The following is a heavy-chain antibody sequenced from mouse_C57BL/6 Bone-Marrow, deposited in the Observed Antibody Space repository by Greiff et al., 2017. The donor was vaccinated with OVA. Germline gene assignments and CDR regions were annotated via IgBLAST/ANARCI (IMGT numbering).Heavy chain of an antibody. V-gene: IGHV5-4*01. D-gene: IGHD2-1*01. Sequence: EVQRVESGGGLVKPGGSLKLSCAASGFTFSSYAMSWVRQTPEKRLEWVATISDGGSYTYYPDNVKGRFTISRDNAKNNLYLQMSHLKSEDTAMYYCAREWIYYGIDCYFDVWGTGTTVTVSS. J-gene: IGHJ1*03. CDR1: GFTFSSYA. CDR3: AREWIYYGIDCYFDV. CDR2: ISDGGSYT.